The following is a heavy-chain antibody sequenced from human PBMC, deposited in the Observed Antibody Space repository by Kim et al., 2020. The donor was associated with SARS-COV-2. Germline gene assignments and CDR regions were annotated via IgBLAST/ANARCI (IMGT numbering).Heavy chain of an antibody. Sequence: SETLSLTCAVYGGSFSGYYWSWIRQPPGKGLEWIGEINHSGSTNYNPSLKSRVTISVDTSKNQFSLKLSSVTAADTAVYYCARGSIAVAGRGWFDPWGQG. J-gene: IGHJ5*02. CDR2: INHSGST. CDR1: GGSFSGYY. D-gene: IGHD6-19*01. V-gene: IGHV4-34*01. CDR3: ARGSIAVAGRGWFDP.